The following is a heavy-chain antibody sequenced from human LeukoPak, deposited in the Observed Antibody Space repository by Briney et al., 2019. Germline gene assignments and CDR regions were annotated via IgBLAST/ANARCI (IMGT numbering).Heavy chain of an antibody. V-gene: IGHV3-48*02. J-gene: IGHJ4*02. Sequence: GGSLRLSCAASGFTFSTYGVNWVRQAPGKGLEWISYISSSSTTMYYADSVKGRFTISRDNAKNSLFLQMDSLRDEDTAVYYCATYDYWGQGTLVTVSS. CDR1: GFTFSTYG. CDR2: ISSSSTTM. CDR3: ATYDY.